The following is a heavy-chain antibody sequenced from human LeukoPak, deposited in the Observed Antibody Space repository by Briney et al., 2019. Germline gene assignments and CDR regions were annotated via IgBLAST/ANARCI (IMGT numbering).Heavy chain of an antibody. J-gene: IGHJ4*02. CDR3: ATDRGSVAGTGGIDY. V-gene: IGHV3-23*01. Sequence: GGSLRLSCAASGFTFNNFAMIWVRQAPGKGLEWVSSICGGRNSIYYADSVQGRFTISRDNSKNTLYLQMNSLRAEDTAIYYCATDRGSVAGTGGIDYWGQGTLVTVSA. CDR2: ICGGRNSI. D-gene: IGHD6-19*01. CDR1: GFTFNNFA.